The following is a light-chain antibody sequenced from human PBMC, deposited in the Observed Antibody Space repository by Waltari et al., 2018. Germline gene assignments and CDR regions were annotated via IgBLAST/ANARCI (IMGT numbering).Light chain of an antibody. J-gene: IGKJ4*01. CDR3: QHYNNWPPLT. V-gene: IGKV3D-15*03. Sequence: EIVMKQSPATWSGSPGERATLSCRASQSVSGNLAWYQHKPGQTPRLLIYGSSIRATGIPARFSGSGSGTEFTLTISILQSEDFAVYYCQHYNNWPPLTFGGGTKVEIK. CDR1: QSVSGN. CDR2: GSS.